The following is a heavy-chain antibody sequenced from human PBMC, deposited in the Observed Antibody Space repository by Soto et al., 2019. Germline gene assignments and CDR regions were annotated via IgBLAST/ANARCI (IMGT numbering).Heavy chain of an antibody. CDR2: IIPIFGTA. D-gene: IGHD5-18*01. J-gene: IGHJ6*04. V-gene: IGHV1-69*01. CDR3: AGRDTEMWAGEYYYYGMDV. Sequence: QVQLVQSGAEVKKPGSSVKVSCKASGGTFSSYAISWVRQAPGQGLEWMGGIIPIFGTANYAQKFQGRVTITADESTSTAYMELSSLRSEDTAVYYCAGRDTEMWAGEYYYYGMDVWGKGTTVTVSS. CDR1: GGTFSSYA.